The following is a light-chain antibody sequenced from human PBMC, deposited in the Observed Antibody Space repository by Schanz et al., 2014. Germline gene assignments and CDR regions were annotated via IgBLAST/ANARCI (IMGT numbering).Light chain of an antibody. CDR3: NSFTTTNTWV. CDR1: YSDIDDFNH. V-gene: IGLV2-14*03. J-gene: IGLJ3*02. Sequence: QSALTQPASVSGSPGQSITISCTGSYSDIDDFNHVSWYQHHPDKAPKLMIFDVTNRPSGVSDRFSGSKSGNAASLTISGLQPEDEADYYCNSFTTTNTWVFGGGTKLTVL. CDR2: DVT.